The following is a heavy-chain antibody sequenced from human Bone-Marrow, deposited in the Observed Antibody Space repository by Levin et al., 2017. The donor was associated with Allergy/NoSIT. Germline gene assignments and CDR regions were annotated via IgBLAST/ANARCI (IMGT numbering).Heavy chain of an antibody. Sequence: SETLSLTCTVSGGSISSYYWTWIRQTPEKGLEWIGYILYSGTTNYNPSLTSRVTMSLDTSKNQFSLKLSSVTAADTAVYSCVRPRSGYDDYFFDLWGRGTLVTVSS. D-gene: IGHD5-12*01. CDR1: GGSISSYY. CDR3: VRPRSGYDDYFFDL. CDR2: ILYSGTT. J-gene: IGHJ2*01. V-gene: IGHV4-59*01.